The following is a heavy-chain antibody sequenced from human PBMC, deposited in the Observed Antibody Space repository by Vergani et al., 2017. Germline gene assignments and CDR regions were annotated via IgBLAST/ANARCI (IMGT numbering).Heavy chain of an antibody. CDR2: INSDGSST. J-gene: IGHJ3*02. V-gene: IGHV3-74*01. CDR3: AKGYDSSGYSDAFDI. CDR1: GFTFSSYW. Sequence: EVQLVESGGGLVQPGGSLRLSCAASGFTFSSYWMHWVRQAPGKGLVWVSRINSDGSSTSYADSVKGRFTISRDNAKNTLYLQMNSLRAEDTAVYYCAKGYDSSGYSDAFDIWGQGTMVTVSS. D-gene: IGHD3-22*01.